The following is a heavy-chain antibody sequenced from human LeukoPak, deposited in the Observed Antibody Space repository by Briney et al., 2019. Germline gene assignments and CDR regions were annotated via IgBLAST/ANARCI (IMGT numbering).Heavy chain of an antibody. CDR3: ARDDIRRFDAFDI. J-gene: IGHJ3*02. Sequence: SETLSLTCTVSGGSISSGSYYWSWIRQPAGKGLEWIGRIYTSGSTNYNPSLKSRVTISVDTSKNQFSLKLSSVTAADTAVYYCARDDIRRFDAFDIWGQGTMVTVSS. D-gene: IGHD1-1*01. V-gene: IGHV4-61*02. CDR2: IYTSGST. CDR1: GGSISSGSYY.